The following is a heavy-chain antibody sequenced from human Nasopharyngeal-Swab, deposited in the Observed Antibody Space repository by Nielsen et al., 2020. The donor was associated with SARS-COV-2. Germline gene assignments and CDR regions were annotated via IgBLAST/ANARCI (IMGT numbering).Heavy chain of an antibody. V-gene: IGHV4-31*03. CDR3: ARVDDYGGLLDY. Sequence: SETLSLTCTVSGDSISSGCYLWIWIRQHPGKGLECIGYIFYSGSTSYNPSLKSRLTISLDTSKNQFSLKLSSVTAADTAVYYCARVDDYGGLLDYWGQGTLVTVSS. J-gene: IGHJ4*02. D-gene: IGHD4-23*01. CDR1: GDSISSGCYL. CDR2: IFYSGST.